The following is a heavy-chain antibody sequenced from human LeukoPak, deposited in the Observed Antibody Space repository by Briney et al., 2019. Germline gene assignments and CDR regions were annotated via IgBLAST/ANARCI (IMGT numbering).Heavy chain of an antibody. Sequence: SETLSLTCTVSGGSISSGGYYWSWIRQHPGKGLEWIGYIYYSGSTYYNPSLKSRVIISVDTSKNQFSLKLSSVTAADTAVYYGGGGGGGGSGSYPDNWFDPWGQGTLVTVSS. CDR1: GGSISSGGYY. V-gene: IGHV4-31*03. CDR2: IYYSGST. CDR3: GGGGGGGSGSYPDNWFDP. J-gene: IGHJ5*02. D-gene: IGHD3-10*01.